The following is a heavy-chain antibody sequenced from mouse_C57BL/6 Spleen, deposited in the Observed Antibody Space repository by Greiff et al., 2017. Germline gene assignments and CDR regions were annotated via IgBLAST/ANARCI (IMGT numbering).Heavy chain of an antibody. Sequence: QVQLKQSGPELVKPGASVKISCKASGYTFTDYYINWVKQRPGQGLEWIGWIYPGSGNTKYNEKFKGKATLTVDTSSRAAYMQLSSLTSEDSAVYFCARWDYYGSRDYWGQGTTLTVSS. D-gene: IGHD1-1*01. CDR1: GYTFTDYY. CDR3: ARWDYYGSRDY. J-gene: IGHJ2*01. V-gene: IGHV1-84*01. CDR2: IYPGSGNT.